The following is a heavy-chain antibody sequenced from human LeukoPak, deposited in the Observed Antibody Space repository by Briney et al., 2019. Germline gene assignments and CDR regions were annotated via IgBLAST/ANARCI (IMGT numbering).Heavy chain of an antibody. CDR3: ATWVDPPPAFDF. CDR1: GGSIRDFD. J-gene: IGHJ3*01. Sequence: SETLSLTCTVSGGSIRDFDDNWIRQPPGKGLEWIAYFYYRGTTNYNPSLKSRVTISVDTSKNQFSLKLSSVTAADTAVYDCATWVDPPPAFDFWGQGTLVTVSS. V-gene: IGHV4-59*12. CDR2: FYYRGTT. D-gene: IGHD2-15*01.